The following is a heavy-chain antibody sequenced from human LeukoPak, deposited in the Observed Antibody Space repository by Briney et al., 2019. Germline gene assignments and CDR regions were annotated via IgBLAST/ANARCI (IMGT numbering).Heavy chain of an antibody. V-gene: IGHV3-74*01. J-gene: IGHJ4*02. Sequence: QSGGSLRLSCAASGFTFSSFWMHWVRQAPGKGLVWVSRINTDGSVTTYADSVKGRFTISRDNSKNTLYLQMNSLRAEDTAVYYCAKDSSGNYGVNDYWGQGTLVTVSS. CDR1: GFTFSSFW. D-gene: IGHD4-11*01. CDR2: INTDGSVT. CDR3: AKDSSGNYGVNDY.